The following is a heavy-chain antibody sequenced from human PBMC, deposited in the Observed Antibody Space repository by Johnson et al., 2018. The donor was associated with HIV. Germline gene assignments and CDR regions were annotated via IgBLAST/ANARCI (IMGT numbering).Heavy chain of an antibody. CDR3: ARVQVLADDVFNI. J-gene: IGHJ3*02. V-gene: IGHV3-30*02. D-gene: IGHD3-3*02. CDR2: VPYDGSNK. Sequence: QVQLVESGGGVVQPGRSLRLSCTASGFTFSSYGMHWVRQAPGKGLEWVSFVPYDGSNKYYRDSVKGRFTISRDNSKNTLYLQINSLRAEDTAVYFCARVQVLADDVFNIWGQGTMVTVAS. CDR1: GFTFSSYG.